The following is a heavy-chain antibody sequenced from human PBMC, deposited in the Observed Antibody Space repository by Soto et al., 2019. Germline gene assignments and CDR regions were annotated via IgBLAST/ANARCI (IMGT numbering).Heavy chain of an antibody. CDR1: GFTFSSCW. CDR2: INQDGSEI. CDR3: ARGITTIRGVIDF. D-gene: IGHD3-10*01. V-gene: IGHV3-7*05. Sequence: PGGSLRLSCAASGFTFSSCWMNWVRQAPGKGLEWVANINQDGSEIYYVDSVRGRFTLSRDNSKNSLYLQVNSLRAEDTAMYYCARGITTIRGVIDFWGQGTLVTVSS. J-gene: IGHJ4*02.